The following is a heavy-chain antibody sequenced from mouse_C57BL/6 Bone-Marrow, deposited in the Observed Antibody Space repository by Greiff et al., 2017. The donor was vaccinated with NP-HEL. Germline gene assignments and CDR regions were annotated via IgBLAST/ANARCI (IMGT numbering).Heavy chain of an antibody. CDR3: ARNYYGSSFYYAMDY. Sequence: VQLQQSGPVLVKPGASVKMSCKASGYTFTDYYMNWVKQSHGKSLEWIGVINPYNGGTSYNQKFKGKATLTVDKSSSTAYMELNSLTSEDSAVYYCARNYYGSSFYYAMDYWGQGTSVTVSS. CDR2: INPYNGGT. V-gene: IGHV1-19*01. J-gene: IGHJ4*01. D-gene: IGHD1-1*01. CDR1: GYTFTDYY.